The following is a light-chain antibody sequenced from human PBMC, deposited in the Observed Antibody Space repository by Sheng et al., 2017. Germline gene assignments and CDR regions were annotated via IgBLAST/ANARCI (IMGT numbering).Light chain of an antibody. J-gene: IGLJ3*02. CDR2: AVT. CDR1: NSDISGDNY. CDR3: TSYRSSVTWV. V-gene: IGLV2-14*01. Sequence: QSVLTQPASVSGSPGQSITISCTGTNSDISGDNYVSWYQQHPGKAPKLMIYAVTNRPSGVSNRFSGSKSGNTASLTISGLQAEDEADYYCTSYRSSVTWVFGGGTKLTVL.